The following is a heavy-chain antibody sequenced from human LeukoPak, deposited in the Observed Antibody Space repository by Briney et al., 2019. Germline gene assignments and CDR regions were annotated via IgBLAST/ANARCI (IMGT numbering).Heavy chain of an antibody. V-gene: IGHV3-30*04. Sequence: GRSLRLSCAASGFTFSNYAMHWVRQAPGKGLEWVAVISYDGSNKFYADSVKGRFTISRDNSKNTLHLQMNSLRAEDRAVYYCARSLATSYYYMDVWGKGTTVTVSS. J-gene: IGHJ6*03. CDR3: ARSLATSYYYMDV. CDR1: GFTFSNYA. D-gene: IGHD5-12*01. CDR2: ISYDGSNK.